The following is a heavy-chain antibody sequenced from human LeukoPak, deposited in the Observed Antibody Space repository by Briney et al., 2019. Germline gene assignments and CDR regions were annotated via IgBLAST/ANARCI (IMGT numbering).Heavy chain of an antibody. CDR2: IKSKTDGGTT. V-gene: IGHV3-15*01. D-gene: IGHD3-10*01. CDR3: TTGLLWFGETR. CDR1: GFTFSNAW. Sequence: GGSLRLSCAASGFTFSNAWMSWVRHDPGTGLEWVGRIKSKTDGGTTDYAAPMKGRFTISRDDSKNTLYLQMNSLKTEDTAVYYCTTGLLWFGETRWGQGTLVTVSS. J-gene: IGHJ4*02.